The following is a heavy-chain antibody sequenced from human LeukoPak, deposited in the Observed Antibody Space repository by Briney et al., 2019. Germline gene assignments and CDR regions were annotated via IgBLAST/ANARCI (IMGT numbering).Heavy chain of an antibody. V-gene: IGHV3-30*02. J-gene: IGHJ5*02. CDR2: IRYDGSNK. D-gene: IGHD3-10*01. CDR1: GFTFSSYG. Sequence: GGSLTLSCAASGFTFSSYGMHWVRQAPGKGLEGVAFIRYDGSNKYYADSVKGRFTISRDNSKNTLYLRMNSLRAEDTAVYYCAKRPAITMVRGVMGYNWFDPWGQGTLVTVSS. CDR3: AKRPAITMVRGVMGYNWFDP.